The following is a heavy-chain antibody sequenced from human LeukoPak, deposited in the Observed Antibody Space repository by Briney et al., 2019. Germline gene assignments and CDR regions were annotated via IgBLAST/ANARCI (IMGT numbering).Heavy chain of an antibody. CDR2: ISSSSSYI. CDR1: GFAFSSYS. V-gene: IGHV3-21*01. CDR3: ARSTVTTGLAFDY. Sequence: GWSLRLSCAASGFAFSSYSMNWFRQAPGKGLEWVSSISSSSSYIYYADSVKGRFTISRDNAKNSLYLQMNSLRAEDTAVYYCARSTVTTGLAFDYWGQGTLVTVSS. D-gene: IGHD4-11*01. J-gene: IGHJ4*02.